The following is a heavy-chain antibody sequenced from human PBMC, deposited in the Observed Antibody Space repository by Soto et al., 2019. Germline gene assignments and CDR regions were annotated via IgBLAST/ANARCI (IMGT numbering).Heavy chain of an antibody. Sequence: GGSLRLSCAASGFTFSSYAMSWVRQAPGKGLEWVSAISGSGGSTYYADSVKGRFTISRDNSKNTLYLQMNSLRAEDTAVYYCAKDHTTITMIVVPLLCGMDVWGQGTTVTVSS. CDR3: AKDHTTITMIVVPLLCGMDV. V-gene: IGHV3-23*01. CDR1: GFTFSSYA. D-gene: IGHD3-22*01. J-gene: IGHJ6*02. CDR2: ISGSGGST.